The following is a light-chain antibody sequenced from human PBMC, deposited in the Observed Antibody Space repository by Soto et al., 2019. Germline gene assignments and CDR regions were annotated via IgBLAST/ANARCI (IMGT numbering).Light chain of an antibody. V-gene: IGKV1-5*03. J-gene: IGKJ1*01. CDR1: QTINTW. Sequence: DIQMTQSPSTLSASVGDRITITCRASQTINTWLAWYQQKPGKAPKLLIYKASSLEDGVPSRFSGSGSGTQFILTISRLQPADFATYYCQQYSSFWTFGQGTKVDIK. CDR3: QQYSSFWT. CDR2: KAS.